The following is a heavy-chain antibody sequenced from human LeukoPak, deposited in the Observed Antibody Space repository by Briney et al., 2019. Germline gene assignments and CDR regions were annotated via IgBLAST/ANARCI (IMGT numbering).Heavy chain of an antibody. D-gene: IGHD6-19*01. J-gene: IGHJ4*02. CDR1: GFTFTVFW. CDR3: ARDTSGGWYGLIDY. V-gene: IGHV3-7*01. CDR2: IKQAGSEK. Sequence: PLGSLRLSCEASGFTFTVFWMSSGPQAPREGLECVSNIKQAGSEKYYVDPVKGRFTISRDNAKNSLYLQMNSLRAEDTAVYYCARDTSGGWYGLIDYWGQGPRSPSPQ.